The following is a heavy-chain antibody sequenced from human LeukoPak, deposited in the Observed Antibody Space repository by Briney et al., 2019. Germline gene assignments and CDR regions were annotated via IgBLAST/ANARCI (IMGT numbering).Heavy chain of an antibody. D-gene: IGHD6-13*01. CDR2: ISSSGSTI. CDR3: ARVRIAAAGTGDDY. J-gene: IGHJ4*02. V-gene: IGHV3-48*04. CDR1: GFTFSSYS. Sequence: GGSLRLSCAASGFTFSSYSMNWVRQAPGKGLEWVSYISSSGSTIYYADSVKGRFTISRDNAKNSLYLQMNSLRAEDTAVYYCARVRIAAAGTGDDYWGQGTLVTVSS.